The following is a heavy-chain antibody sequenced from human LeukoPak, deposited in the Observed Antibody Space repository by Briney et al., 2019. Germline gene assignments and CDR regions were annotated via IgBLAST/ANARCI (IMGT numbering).Heavy chain of an antibody. Sequence: GGSLRLSCAAFGFTFNLYGMTWVRQAPGKGLEWVSGISGSAVDTYYADSVKGRFTISRDNSKNELFLQMNNLRAEDTAVYFCAKLGTYWYFDVWGRGTLVTVSS. CDR1: GFTFNLYG. J-gene: IGHJ2*01. CDR3: AKLGTYWYFDV. CDR2: ISGSAVDT. V-gene: IGHV3-23*01. D-gene: IGHD3-16*01.